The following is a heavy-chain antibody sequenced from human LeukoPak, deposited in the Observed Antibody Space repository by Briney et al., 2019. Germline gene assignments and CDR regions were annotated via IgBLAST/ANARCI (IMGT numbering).Heavy chain of an antibody. CDR3: ARDQGEDSGTYFRYYYYYYLDV. V-gene: IGHV4-4*07. CDR1: GGSISSYY. D-gene: IGHD1-26*01. CDR2: IYSSGNT. J-gene: IGHJ6*03. Sequence: SETLSLTCTVAGGSISSYYWNWIRQPAGKGLEWIGRIYSSGNTNYNPSLKSRVSMSVDTSKNQSSLKLSSVTAADTAVYYCARDQGEDSGTYFRYYYYYYLDVWGKGTTVTVSS.